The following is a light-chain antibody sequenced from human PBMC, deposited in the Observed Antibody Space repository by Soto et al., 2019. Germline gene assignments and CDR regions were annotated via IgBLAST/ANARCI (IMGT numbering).Light chain of an antibody. J-gene: IGKJ1*01. CDR2: DAS. V-gene: IGKV3D-11*01. Sequence: IVLTHAPCTLSLSPGERAPLSCRASQGLSSNYLAWYQQKPGQAPRLLIYDASNRATGIPARFSGSGSGTDFTLTISSLEPEDFAVYYCQQRSNWPTFGQGTKVDIK. CDR3: QQRSNWPT. CDR1: QGLSSNY.